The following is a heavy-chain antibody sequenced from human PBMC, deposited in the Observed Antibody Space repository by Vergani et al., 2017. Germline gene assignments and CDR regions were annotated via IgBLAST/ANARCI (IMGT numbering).Heavy chain of an antibody. D-gene: IGHD6-6*01. CDR3: ARLSRAARLGVWFDP. Sequence: QVQLQQSGPELVKPSPTLSLTCTVSGGSISSGGYYWSWIRQHPGKGLEWFGYIYYSGSTYSNPSLKSRVTISVDTSKNQFSLKLSSVTAADTAVYYCARLSRAARLGVWFDPWGQGTLVTVSS. J-gene: IGHJ5*02. CDR1: GGSISSGGYY. V-gene: IGHV4-31*03. CDR2: IYYSGST.